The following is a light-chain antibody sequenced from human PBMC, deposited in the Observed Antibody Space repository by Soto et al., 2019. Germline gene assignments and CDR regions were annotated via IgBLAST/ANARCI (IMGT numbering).Light chain of an antibody. CDR3: QQRSSWPLT. J-gene: IGKJ4*01. V-gene: IGKV3-11*01. CDR1: QSVSNY. CDR2: DAS. Sequence: EIVLTQSPATLSLSPGERATLSCRASQSVSNYLAWYQQKPGQAPRLLIYDASNRATGIPARFSGSGSGTDFTPTISSLEPEDFAVYYCQQRSSWPLTFGGGTKVEIK.